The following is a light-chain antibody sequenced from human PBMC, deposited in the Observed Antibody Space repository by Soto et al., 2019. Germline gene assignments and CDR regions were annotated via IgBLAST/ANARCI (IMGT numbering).Light chain of an antibody. J-gene: IGKJ2*01. CDR1: QSIFSW. CDR3: QQYDSYPYT. CDR2: KAS. Sequence: DIQMTQSPSTLSASVGDRVSITCRPSQSIFSWLAWYQQKPGKAPKLLIYKASSLESGVPSRFSGSGSGTGFTLTISSLQPDDFATYFCQQYDSYPYTFGQGTNLEIK. V-gene: IGKV1-5*03.